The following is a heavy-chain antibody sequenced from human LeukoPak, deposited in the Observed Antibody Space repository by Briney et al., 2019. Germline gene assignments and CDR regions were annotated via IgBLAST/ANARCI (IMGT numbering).Heavy chain of an antibody. CDR1: GGSISSGGYY. CDR3: ARFTDYPAGGWFDP. CDR2: IYYSGST. D-gene: IGHD4-11*01. J-gene: IGHJ5*02. V-gene: IGHV4-31*03. Sequence: SETLSLTCTVSGGSISSGGYYWSWIRQHPGKGLEWIGYIYYSGSTYYNPSLKSRVTISVDTSKNQFSLKLSSVTAADTAVYYCARFTDYPAGGWFDPWGQGTLVTVSS.